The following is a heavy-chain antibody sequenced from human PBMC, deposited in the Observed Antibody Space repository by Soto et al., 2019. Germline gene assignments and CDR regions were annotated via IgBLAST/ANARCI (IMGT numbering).Heavy chain of an antibody. Sequence: PSETLSLTCVVYGGSFSGYYWTWIRQPPGKGLEWIGEINDSGNTNYNPSLKSRVTMSVDTSKNQFSLKLNSVTAADTAVYYCARGEDAFFYYGLDVWGQGITVTVSS. V-gene: IGHV4-34*01. CDR1: GGSFSGYY. CDR3: ARGEDAFFYYGLDV. J-gene: IGHJ6*02. CDR2: INDSGNT.